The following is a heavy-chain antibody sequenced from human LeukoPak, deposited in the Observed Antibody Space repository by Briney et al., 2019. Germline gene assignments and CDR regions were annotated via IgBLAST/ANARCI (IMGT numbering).Heavy chain of an antibody. Sequence: PGGSLRLSCAASGFXFSSYWMHWVRQAPGKGPVWVSRINNDGSSTSYADSVKGRFTISRDDAKNTLYLQMNSLRAEDTAVYYCARVWSYYYFDYWGQGTLVTVSS. CDR2: INNDGSST. CDR3: ARVWSYYYFDY. CDR1: GFXFSSYW. J-gene: IGHJ4*02. V-gene: IGHV3-74*01. D-gene: IGHD2-8*02.